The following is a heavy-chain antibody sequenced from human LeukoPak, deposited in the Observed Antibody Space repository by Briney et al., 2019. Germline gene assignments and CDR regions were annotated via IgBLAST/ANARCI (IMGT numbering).Heavy chain of an antibody. D-gene: IGHD4-11*01. Sequence: PSETLSLTCAVYGGSFSGYYWSWIRQPPGKGLEWIGEINNSGNTNYNPSLTSRVTISVDTSKNQLSLKVSSVTAADTAVYYCARASVTYYYYYYMDVWGKGTTVTVSS. V-gene: IGHV4-34*01. J-gene: IGHJ6*03. CDR1: GGSFSGYY. CDR3: ARASVTYYYYYYMDV. CDR2: INNSGNT.